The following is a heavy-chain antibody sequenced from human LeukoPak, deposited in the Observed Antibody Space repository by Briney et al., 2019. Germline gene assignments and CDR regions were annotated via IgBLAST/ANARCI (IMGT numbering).Heavy chain of an antibody. Sequence: GGSLRLSCEASGFSFSSYNMDWVRQTPGKGLEWISSITTSSTYTFYADSVKGRFTISRDNARNSLYLQMNSLRVEDTAVYYCARDWFHAIDYWGQGTLVTVSS. D-gene: IGHD2/OR15-2a*01. V-gene: IGHV3-21*01. CDR3: ARDWFHAIDY. CDR2: ITTSSTYT. J-gene: IGHJ4*02. CDR1: GFSFSSYN.